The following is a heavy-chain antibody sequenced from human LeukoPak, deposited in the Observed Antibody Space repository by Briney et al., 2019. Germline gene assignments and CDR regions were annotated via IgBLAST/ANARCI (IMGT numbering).Heavy chain of an antibody. CDR3: ARAVVTSYNWFDP. J-gene: IGHJ5*02. V-gene: IGHV4-39*07. Sequence: SETLSLTCTVSGGSISSSSYYWGWIRQPPGKGLEWTGSIYYSGSTYYNPSLKSRVTISVDTSKNQFSLKLSSVTAADTAVYYCARAVVTSYNWFDPWGQGTLVTVSS. CDR1: GGSISSSSYY. D-gene: IGHD4-23*01. CDR2: IYYSGST.